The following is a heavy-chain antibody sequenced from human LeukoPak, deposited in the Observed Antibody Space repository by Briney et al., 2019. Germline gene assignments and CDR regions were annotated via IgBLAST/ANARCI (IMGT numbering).Heavy chain of an antibody. J-gene: IGHJ4*02. V-gene: IGHV1-2*06. Sequence: ASVKVSCKASGYTFTGYYIHWVRQAPGQGLEWMGRINPNSGGTNYAQKLQGRVTMTTDTSTSTAYMELRSLRSDDTAVYYCAREHYDSSGYCYYFDYWGQGTLVTVSS. CDR1: GYTFTGYY. CDR3: AREHYDSSGYCYYFDY. D-gene: IGHD3-22*01. CDR2: INPNSGGT.